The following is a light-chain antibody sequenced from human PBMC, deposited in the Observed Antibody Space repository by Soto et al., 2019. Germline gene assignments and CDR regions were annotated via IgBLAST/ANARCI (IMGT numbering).Light chain of an antibody. J-gene: IGKJ5*01. V-gene: IGKV3D-20*02. Sequence: EIVLTQSPGTLSLSPGEIGSLSCGASQSVSSSYLAWYQQKPGQAPRLLIYDASYRATGIPARFSGSGSGTDFTLTISSLEPEDFAVYYCQQRSDWPSFGQGTRLEIK. CDR3: QQRSDWPS. CDR2: DAS. CDR1: QSVSSSY.